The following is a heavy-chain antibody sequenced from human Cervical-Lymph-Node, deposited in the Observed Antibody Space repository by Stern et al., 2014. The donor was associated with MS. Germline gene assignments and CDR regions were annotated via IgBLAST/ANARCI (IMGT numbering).Heavy chain of an antibody. CDR1: GYTFTSYG. Sequence: LVESGASVKLSCKASGYTFTSYGFTWVRQAPGQVLEATGWISAYNGNTTYAQKLQGRVTMTTDTSTSTAYMELRSLRSDDTAVYYCARGLLGSENAFDIWGQGTMVTVSS. CDR2: ISAYNGNT. CDR3: ARGLLGSENAFDI. J-gene: IGHJ3*02. V-gene: IGHV1-18*01. D-gene: IGHD2-15*01.